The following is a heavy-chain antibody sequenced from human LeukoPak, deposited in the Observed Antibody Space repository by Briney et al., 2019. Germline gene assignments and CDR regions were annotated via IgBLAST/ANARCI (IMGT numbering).Heavy chain of an antibody. CDR1: GGSFSGYY. J-gene: IGHJ4*02. Sequence: SETLSLTCAVYGGSFSGYYWSWIRQPPGKGLEWIGEINHSGSTNYNPSLKSRVTISVDTSKNQFSLKLSSVTAADTAVYYCARFCATHNHNYWGQGTLVTVSS. D-gene: IGHD1-20*01. V-gene: IGHV4-34*01. CDR3: ARFCATHNHNY. CDR2: INHSGST.